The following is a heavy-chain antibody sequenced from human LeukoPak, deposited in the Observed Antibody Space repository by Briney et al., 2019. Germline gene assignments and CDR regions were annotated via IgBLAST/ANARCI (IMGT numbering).Heavy chain of an antibody. D-gene: IGHD4-11*01. J-gene: IGHJ4*02. CDR1: GFTFSTYW. V-gene: IGHV3-7*01. CDR2: IKQDGSEK. CDR3: AREDHSKYEY. Sequence: GGSLRLSCVASGFTFSTYWMSWVRQAPGKGREWVASIKQDGSEKFYVDSVKGRFTISKDNAKNSLYLQMNSLRAEDTAVYYCAREDHSKYEYWGQGTLVTVSS.